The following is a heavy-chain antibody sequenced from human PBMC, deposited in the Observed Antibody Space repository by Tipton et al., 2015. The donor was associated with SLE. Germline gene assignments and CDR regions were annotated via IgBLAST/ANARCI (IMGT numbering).Heavy chain of an antibody. D-gene: IGHD1-1*01. CDR2: IFYTGNT. CDR3: ARPERY. CDR1: GGCFSGFS. Sequence: TLSLTCAVYGGCFSGFSWGWIRRPPGKVLEWIGGIFYTGNTYYNPSLQSRVTLSVGTSKNQFSLKLDSVTAADTAVYYCARPERYWGQGTLVTVAS. J-gene: IGHJ4*02. V-gene: IGHV4-34*12.